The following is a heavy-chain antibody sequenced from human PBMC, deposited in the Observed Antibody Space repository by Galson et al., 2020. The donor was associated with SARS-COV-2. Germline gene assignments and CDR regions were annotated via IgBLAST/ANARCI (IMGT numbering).Heavy chain of an antibody. V-gene: IGHV1-2*04. CDR3: ARDRACRGGDCYTYYFDY. Sequence: ASVKVSCKASGYTFSDYYIHWVRQAPGQGLEWMGWINPNSGGTSYAQNFQGWVTLTRDTSISTAYVDLSRLRSDDTAVYYCARDRACRGGDCYTYYFDYWGQGTLVTVSS. D-gene: IGHD2-21*01. J-gene: IGHJ4*02. CDR2: INPNSGGT. CDR1: GYTFSDYY.